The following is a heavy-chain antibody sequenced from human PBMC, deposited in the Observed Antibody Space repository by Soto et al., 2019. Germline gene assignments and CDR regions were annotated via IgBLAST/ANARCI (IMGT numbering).Heavy chain of an antibody. CDR2: IYPGDSDT. Sequence: RGESLKISCKGSGYSFTSYWIGWVRQMPGKGLEWMGIIYPGDSDTRYSPSFQGQVTISADKSISTAYLQWSSLKASDTAMYYCARHDVGYSTQSDYYYYGMDVWGQGTTVTVSS. CDR3: ARHDVGYSTQSDYYYYGMDV. CDR1: GYSFTSYW. D-gene: IGHD6-13*01. V-gene: IGHV5-51*01. J-gene: IGHJ6*02.